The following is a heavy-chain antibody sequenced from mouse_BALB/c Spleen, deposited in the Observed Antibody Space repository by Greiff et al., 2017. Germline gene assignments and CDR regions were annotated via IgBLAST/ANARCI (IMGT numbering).Heavy chain of an antibody. D-gene: IGHD4-1*01. CDR2: ISYDGSN. V-gene: IGHV3-6*02. J-gene: IGHJ1*01. CDR1: GYSITSGYY. CDR3: AKLGEGYFDV. Sequence: EVQLQESGPGLVKPSQSLSLTCSVTGYSITSGYYWNWIRQFPGNKLEWMGYISYDGSNNYNPSLKNRISITRDTSKNQFFLKLNSVTTEDTATYYCAKLGEGYFDVWGAGTTVTVSS.